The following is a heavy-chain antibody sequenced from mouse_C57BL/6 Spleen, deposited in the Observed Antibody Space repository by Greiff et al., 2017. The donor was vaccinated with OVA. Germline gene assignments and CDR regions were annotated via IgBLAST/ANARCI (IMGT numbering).Heavy chain of an antibody. J-gene: IGHJ1*03. Sequence: EVKLMESGPGLAKPSQTLSLTCSVTCFSITNDYWNWIRKFPGNKLEYMGYISYSGSTYYNPSLKSRISITRDTSKNQYYLQLNSVTTEDTATYYCARERLGREYFDVWGTGTTVTVSS. D-gene: IGHD4-1*01. CDR2: ISYSGST. CDR1: CFSITNDY. CDR3: ARERLGREYFDV. V-gene: IGHV3-8*01.